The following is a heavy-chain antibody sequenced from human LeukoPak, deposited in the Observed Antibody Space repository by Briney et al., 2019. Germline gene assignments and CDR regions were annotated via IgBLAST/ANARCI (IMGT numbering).Heavy chain of an antibody. Sequence: ASVKVSCKASGYTFTSYGISWVRQAPGQGLEWMGWISGYNGNTNYAQNLQGRVTMTTDTSTRTAYMELWSLRSDDTAVYYCARDYGSTIFGATNWFDPWGQGTLVTVSS. CDR3: ARDYGSTIFGATNWFDP. D-gene: IGHD3-3*01. J-gene: IGHJ5*02. CDR2: ISGYNGNT. CDR1: GYTFTSYG. V-gene: IGHV1-18*01.